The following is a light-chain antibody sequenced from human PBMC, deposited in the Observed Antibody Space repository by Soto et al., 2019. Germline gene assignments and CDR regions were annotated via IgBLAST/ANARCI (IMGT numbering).Light chain of an antibody. CDR1: SSDVGGYNY. Sequence: QSALTQPRSVYGSPGQSVAISCTGTSSDVGGYNYVSWYQQHPGKAPKLMIYDVGKRPSGVPDRFSGAKSGNTASLTISGLQAEDEADYYCCSHAGSYTYVFGTGTKLTVL. CDR2: DVG. J-gene: IGLJ1*01. V-gene: IGLV2-11*01. CDR3: CSHAGSYTYV.